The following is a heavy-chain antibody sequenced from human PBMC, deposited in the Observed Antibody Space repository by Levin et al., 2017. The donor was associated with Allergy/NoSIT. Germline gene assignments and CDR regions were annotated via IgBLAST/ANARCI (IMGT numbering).Heavy chain of an antibody. CDR1: GGSISSYY. V-gene: IGHV4-59*01. Sequence: SETLSLTCTVSGGSISSYYWSWIRQPPGKGLEWIGYIYYSGSTNYNPSLKSRVTISVDTSKNQFSLKLSSVTAADTAVYYCARLLRIAAAGWFDPWGQGTLVTVSS. D-gene: IGHD6-13*01. J-gene: IGHJ5*02. CDR3: ARLLRIAAAGWFDP. CDR2: IYYSGST.